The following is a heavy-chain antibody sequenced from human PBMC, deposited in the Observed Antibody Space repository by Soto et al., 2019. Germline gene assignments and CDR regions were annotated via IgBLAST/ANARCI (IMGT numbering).Heavy chain of an antibody. J-gene: IGHJ5*02. V-gene: IGHV4-38-2*01. CDR3: ARSLYSSSWYAGS. CDR1: GYSISSGHY. CDR2: IYHSGTT. D-gene: IGHD6-13*01. Sequence: SETLSLTCAVSGYSISSGHYWGWIRQPPGKGLEWIGSIYHSGTTYYNPSLKNRVTMSLDTSKNQVSLRLNSGTAADSAVYYCARSLYSSSWYAGSWGQGTLVTVS.